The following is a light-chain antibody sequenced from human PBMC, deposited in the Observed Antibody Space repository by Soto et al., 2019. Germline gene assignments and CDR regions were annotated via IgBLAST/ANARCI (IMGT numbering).Light chain of an antibody. CDR1: QSVSSY. V-gene: IGKV3-20*01. J-gene: IGKJ1*01. CDR3: QQCDTSPCT. Sequence: EIALTQSPDTLSLSPGERATLSCRASQSVSSYLAWYQQKPGQAPRLLIYGASSRATGIPDRFSGSGSGTDFTLAISRLEPGDSSVYFCQQCDTSPCTFGQGTKVESK. CDR2: GAS.